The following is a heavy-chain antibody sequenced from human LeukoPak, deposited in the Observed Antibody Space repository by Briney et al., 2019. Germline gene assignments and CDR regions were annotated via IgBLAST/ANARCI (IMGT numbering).Heavy chain of an antibody. CDR3: ASGSGSYRTPYYYMDV. D-gene: IGHD3-10*01. CDR2: IYSGGST. V-gene: IGHV3-53*01. Sequence: GGSLRLSCVASGFTFSSYAMSWVRQAPGKGLEWVSVIYSGGSTYYADSVKGRFTISRDNSKNTLYLQMNSLRAEDTAVYYCASGSGSYRTPYYYMDVWGTGTTVTVSS. CDR1: GFTFSSYA. J-gene: IGHJ6*03.